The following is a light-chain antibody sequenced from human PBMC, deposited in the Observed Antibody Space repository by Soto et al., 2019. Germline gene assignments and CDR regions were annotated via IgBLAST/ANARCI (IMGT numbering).Light chain of an antibody. CDR1: QTVRNNY. CDR3: QQFSSYPLT. J-gene: IGKJ4*01. CDR2: DAS. V-gene: IGKV3-20*01. Sequence: EIVLTQSPGTLSLSPGERATLSCRASQTVRNNYLAWYQQKPGQAPRLLIYDASSGATGIPDRFSGGGSGTDFTLTFSRLEPEDFAVYYCQQFSSYPLTFGGGTKVDIK.